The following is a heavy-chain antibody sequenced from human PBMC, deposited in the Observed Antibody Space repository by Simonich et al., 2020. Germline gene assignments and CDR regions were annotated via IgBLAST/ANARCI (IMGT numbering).Heavy chain of an antibody. CDR1: GYSISSGYY. CDR2: IYHSGST. Sequence: QVQLQESDPGLVKPSETLSLTCAVSGYSISSGYYWGWIRQPPGKGLEWIGSIYHSGSTYYNPSLKSRVTISVDTSKNQFSLKLSSVTAADTAVYYCARAHSRYCSGGSCYFDYWGQGTLVTVSS. V-gene: IGHV4-38-2*01. J-gene: IGHJ4*02. D-gene: IGHD2-15*01. CDR3: ARAHSRYCSGGSCYFDY.